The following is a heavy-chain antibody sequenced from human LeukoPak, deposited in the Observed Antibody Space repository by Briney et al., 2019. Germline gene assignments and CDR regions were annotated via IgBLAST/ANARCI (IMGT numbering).Heavy chain of an antibody. CDR1: GGSFSGYY. V-gene: IGHV4-34*01. D-gene: IGHD2-15*01. CDR2: INHSGST. J-gene: IGHJ4*02. CDR3: ARGLGYCSGGSCLRTYYFDY. Sequence: PSETLSLTCAVYGGSFSGYYWSWIRQPPGKGLEWIGEINHSGSTNYNPSLKSRVTISVGTSKNQFSLKLSSVTAADTAVYYCARGLGYCSGGSCLRTYYFDYWGQGTLVTVSS.